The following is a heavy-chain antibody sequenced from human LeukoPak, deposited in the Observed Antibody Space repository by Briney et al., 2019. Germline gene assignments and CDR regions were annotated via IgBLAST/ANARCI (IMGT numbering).Heavy chain of an antibody. CDR1: GFTFSSYG. D-gene: IGHD2-15*01. CDR3: ARDLYVVVVAATPDY. V-gene: IGHV3-30*19. CDR2: ISYDGSNK. Sequence: GGSLRLSCAASGFTFSSYGMHWVRQAPGKGLEWVAVISYDGSNKYYADSVKGRFTISRDNSKNTLCLQMNSLRAEDTAVYYCARDLYVVVVAATPDYWGQGTLVTVSS. J-gene: IGHJ4*02.